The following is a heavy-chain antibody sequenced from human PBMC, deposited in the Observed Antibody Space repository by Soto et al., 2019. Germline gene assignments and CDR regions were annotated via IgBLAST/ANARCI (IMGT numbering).Heavy chain of an antibody. CDR1: GFSFGDSY. J-gene: IGHJ4*02. CDR2: ISGGSSYT. V-gene: IGHV3-11*06. D-gene: IGHD2-21*01. Sequence: QVQLVESGGGLVKPGGSLRLACAASGFSFGDSYMSWVRQAPGKGLEWLSYISGGSSYTNYADSVKGRFTISRDNAKRSLYLEMNSLRVDHTAVYYCAKTIVAASGYYFDHWGQGNLVTVSS. CDR3: AKTIVAASGYYFDH.